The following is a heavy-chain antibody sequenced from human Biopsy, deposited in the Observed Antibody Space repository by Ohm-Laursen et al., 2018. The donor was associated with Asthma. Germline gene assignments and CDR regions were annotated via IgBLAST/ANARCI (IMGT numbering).Heavy chain of an antibody. CDR3: VRAVRNEQWLAPFDY. J-gene: IGHJ4*02. V-gene: IGHV4-59*01. CDR1: GGSISSFY. CDR2: VYWTGST. Sequence: SETLSLTCCVYGGSISSFYWSWIRQSPEKGLEWMGYVYWTGSTNYNPSLKSRITMSVDTSKNRMFLELTSVTAADTAIYCCVRAVRNEQWLAPFDYWGQGKPVTVSS. D-gene: IGHD6-19*01.